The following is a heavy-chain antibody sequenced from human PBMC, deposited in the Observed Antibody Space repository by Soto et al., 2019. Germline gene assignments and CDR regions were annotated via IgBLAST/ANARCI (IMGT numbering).Heavy chain of an antibody. CDR2: MNPNSGNT. CDR3: ARVVVVPAAPYYYYYMDV. V-gene: IGHV1-8*01. J-gene: IGHJ6*03. Sequence: ASVKVSCKASGYTFTSYDINWVRPATGQGLEWTGWMNPNSGNTGYAQKFQGRVTMTRNTSISTAYMELSSLRSEDTAVYYCARVVVVPAAPYYYYYMDVWGKGTTVTVSS. CDR1: GYTFTSYD. D-gene: IGHD2-2*01.